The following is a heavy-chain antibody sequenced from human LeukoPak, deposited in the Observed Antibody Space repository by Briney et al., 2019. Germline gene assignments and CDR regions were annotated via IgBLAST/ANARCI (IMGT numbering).Heavy chain of an antibody. CDR1: GGSFSGYY. D-gene: IGHD3-22*01. CDR2: INHSGST. J-gene: IGHJ5*02. Sequence: SETLSLTCAVYGGSFSGYYWSWIRQPPGKGLEWFGEINHSGSTNYNPSLKSRVTISVDTSKNQFSLKLSSVTAADTAVYYCASPPYYYDSSGPHPWGQGTLVTVSS. V-gene: IGHV4-34*01. CDR3: ASPPYYYDSSGPHP.